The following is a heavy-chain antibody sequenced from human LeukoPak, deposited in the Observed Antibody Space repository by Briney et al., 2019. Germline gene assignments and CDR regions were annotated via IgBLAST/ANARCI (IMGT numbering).Heavy chain of an antibody. V-gene: IGHV1-2*02. J-gene: IGHJ4*02. Sequence: ASVTVSCNVSGYTFTDYYMHWVRQPPGQGLEWMGWINANSGGTNYAQRFPGSGTMTKGTSISTAYMEVSRLRSDDTAVYYSAKSIRISTRLQLGAPFDHWGQGTLVTVSS. CDR2: INANSGGT. CDR3: AKSIRISTRLQLGAPFDH. D-gene: IGHD5-24*01. CDR1: GYTFTDYY.